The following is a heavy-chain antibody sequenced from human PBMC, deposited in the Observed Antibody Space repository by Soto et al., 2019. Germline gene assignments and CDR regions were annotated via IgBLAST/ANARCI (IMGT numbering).Heavy chain of an antibody. J-gene: IGHJ5*02. Sequence: GASVKVSCKASGYTFTSYDINWVRQATGQGLEWMGWMNPNSGNTGYAQKFQGRVTMTRNTSISTAYMELSSLRSEDTAVYYCAGVFSGCSSTSCYPVPWFDPWGQGTLVTVSS. CDR1: GYTFTSYD. V-gene: IGHV1-8*01. CDR3: AGVFSGCSSTSCYPVPWFDP. CDR2: MNPNSGNT. D-gene: IGHD2-2*01.